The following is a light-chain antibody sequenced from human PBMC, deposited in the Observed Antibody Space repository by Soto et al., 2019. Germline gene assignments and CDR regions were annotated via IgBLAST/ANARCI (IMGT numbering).Light chain of an antibody. J-gene: IGKJ5*01. CDR2: DES. CDR1: QSVSSY. V-gene: IGKV3-11*01. Sequence: DIVLTQSPATLSLSPGESATLSCRASQSVSSYLAWYQQKTGQAPRILIYDESNRATGIPARFSGSGSGTDLNLTISRLEPEDFAVYYCQKRSNWSITCGQGTRLEIK. CDR3: QKRSNWSIT.